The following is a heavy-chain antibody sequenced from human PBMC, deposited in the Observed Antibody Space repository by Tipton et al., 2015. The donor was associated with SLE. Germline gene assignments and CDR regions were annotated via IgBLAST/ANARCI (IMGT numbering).Heavy chain of an antibody. J-gene: IGHJ4*02. CDR2: IYRGGSR. CDR1: GITFSTYA. Sequence: SLRLSCAASGITFSTYAMTWVRQAPGKGPEWVSTIYRGGSRFYADSVKGRFTISRDNSKNTLYLQMNSLRAEDTAVYYCAKHDSYGQSGFGYWGQGTLVTVSS. CDR3: AKHDSYGQSGFGY. D-gene: IGHD5-18*01. V-gene: IGHV3-23*03.